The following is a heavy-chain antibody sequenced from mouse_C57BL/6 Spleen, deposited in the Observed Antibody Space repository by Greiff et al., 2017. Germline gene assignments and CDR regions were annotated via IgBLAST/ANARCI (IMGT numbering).Heavy chain of an antibody. Sequence: EVQVVASGGGLVKPGGSLKLSCAASGFTFSSYTMSWVRQTPEKRLEWVATISGGGGNTYSPASVKGRFPISSDNAKNTLYLQMSSLRSEDTALYDCARYGDDGGGFEVWGTGSTVTVSS. J-gene: IGHJ1*03. CDR2: ISGGGGNT. D-gene: IGHD2-2*01. CDR3: ARYGDDGGGFEV. CDR1: GFTFSSYT. V-gene: IGHV5-9*01.